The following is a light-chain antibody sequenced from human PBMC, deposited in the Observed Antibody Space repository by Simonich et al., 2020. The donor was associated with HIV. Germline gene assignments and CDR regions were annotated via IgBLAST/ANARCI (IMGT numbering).Light chain of an antibody. J-gene: IGKJ3*01. Sequence: DIVMTQTPLSLSVTPGQPASISCKSSQSLWHSDGKTFLYWYLQKPGQSPQLLIYLGSNRASVVPDRFSGSGSGTDFTLKISRVEAEAVGVYYCMQALQTPFTFGPGTKVDIK. CDR1: QSLWHSDGKTF. CDR3: MQALQTPFT. CDR2: LGS. V-gene: IGKV2-28*01.